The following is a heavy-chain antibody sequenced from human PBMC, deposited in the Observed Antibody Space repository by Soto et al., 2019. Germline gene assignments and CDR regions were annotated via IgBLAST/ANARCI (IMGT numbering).Heavy chain of an antibody. CDR2: IYTSGST. CDR3: ARDRVISGATFEY. V-gene: IGHV4-4*07. J-gene: IGHJ4*02. CDR1: GGSISSYY. D-gene: IGHD2-2*01. Sequence: SETLSLTCTVSGGSISSYYWSWIRQPAGKGLEWIGRIYTSGSTNYNPSLKSRVTISADMSKNQFSLKLNSVTAADTAVYYCARDRVISGATFEYWGQGTLVTV.